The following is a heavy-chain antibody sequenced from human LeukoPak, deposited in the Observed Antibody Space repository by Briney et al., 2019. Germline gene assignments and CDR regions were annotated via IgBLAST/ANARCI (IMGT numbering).Heavy chain of an antibody. V-gene: IGHV3-21*01. CDR3: ARARVISLAAAGPAY. Sequence: GGSLRLSCAASGFTFSNYSMNWVRQASGKGLEWVAAISSSSSYIYYADSVKGRFTISRDNAKNSLYLQMNSLRAEDTAVYYCARARVISLAAAGPAYWGQGTLVTVSS. CDR2: ISSSSSYI. D-gene: IGHD6-13*01. J-gene: IGHJ4*02. CDR1: GFTFSNYS.